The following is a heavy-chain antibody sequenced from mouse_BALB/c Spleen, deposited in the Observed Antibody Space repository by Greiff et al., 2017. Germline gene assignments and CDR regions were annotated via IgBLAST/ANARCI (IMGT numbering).Heavy chain of an antibody. CDR2: ISSGSSTI. J-gene: IGHJ4*01. Sequence: EVKLVESGGGLVQPGGSRKLSCAASGFTFSSFGMHWVRQAPEKGLEWVAYISSGSSTIYYADTVKGRFTISRDNPKNTLFLQMTSLRSEDTAMYYCARSGGNYGAMDYWGQGTSVTVSS. V-gene: IGHV5-17*02. CDR3: ARSGGNYGAMDY. D-gene: IGHD2-1*01. CDR1: GFTFSSFG.